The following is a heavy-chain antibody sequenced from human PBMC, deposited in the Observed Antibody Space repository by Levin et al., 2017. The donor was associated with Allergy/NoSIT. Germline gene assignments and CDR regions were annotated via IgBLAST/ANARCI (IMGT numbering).Heavy chain of an antibody. J-gene: IGHJ4*02. V-gene: IGHV4-59*01. Sequence: GSLRLSCTVSGGSISNYHWSWIRQPPGKGLEWIGYIYYSGSTNYNPSLKSRVTISVDTSKKQFSLKLSSVTAADTAVYYCARLAVAGTGDYFDYWGQGTLVTVSS. D-gene: IGHD6-19*01. CDR3: ARLAVAGTGDYFDY. CDR2: IYYSGST. CDR1: GGSISNYH.